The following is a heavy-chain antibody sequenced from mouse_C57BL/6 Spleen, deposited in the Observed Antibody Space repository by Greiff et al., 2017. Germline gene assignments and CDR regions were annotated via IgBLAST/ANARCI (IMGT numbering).Heavy chain of an antibody. CDR2: IHPNSGST. J-gene: IGHJ1*03. V-gene: IGHV1-64*01. D-gene: IGHD1-1*01. CDR3: ANYYGGSPWYYGG. CDR1: GYTFTSSW. Sequence: QVQLQQPGAELVKPGASVKLSCKASGYTFTSSWMHWVKQRPGQGLEWIGMIHPNSGSTNYNEKFKSKATLTVDKSSSTAYMQLSSLTSEDSAVYYCANYYGGSPWYYGGWGTGTTVTVSS.